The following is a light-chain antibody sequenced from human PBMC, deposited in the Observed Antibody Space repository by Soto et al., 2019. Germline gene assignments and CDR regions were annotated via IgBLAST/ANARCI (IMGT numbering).Light chain of an antibody. J-gene: IGKJ1*01. CDR3: QQSYITPLT. V-gene: IGKV1-39*01. Sequence: DIRMTQSPSSLSGSVGDRVAITCRASQSISSYLNWYQQKPGKAPKLLIYAASSLQGGVPSRFSGSGSGTDFTLTISSLQPEDFATYYCQQSYITPLTFGQGTKVDIK. CDR1: QSISSY. CDR2: AAS.